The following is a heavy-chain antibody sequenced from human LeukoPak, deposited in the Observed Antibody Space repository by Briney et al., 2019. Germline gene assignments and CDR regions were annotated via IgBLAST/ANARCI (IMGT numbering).Heavy chain of an antibody. Sequence: GGSLRLSCAASGFAFGDYAMHWVRQAPGKGLEWVAVISYDGSNKYYADSVKGRFTISRDNSKNTLYLQMNSLRAEDTAVYYCARSPRGHYDFWSGYYTNYYYMDVWGKGTTVTVSS. V-gene: IGHV3-30*01. D-gene: IGHD3-3*01. J-gene: IGHJ6*03. CDR3: ARSPRGHYDFWSGYYTNYYYMDV. CDR2: ISYDGSNK. CDR1: GFAFGDYA.